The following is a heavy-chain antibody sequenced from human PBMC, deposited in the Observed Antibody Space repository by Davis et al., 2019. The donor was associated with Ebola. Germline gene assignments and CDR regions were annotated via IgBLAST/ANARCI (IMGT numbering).Heavy chain of an antibody. D-gene: IGHD2-15*01. V-gene: IGHV4-39*01. CDR1: GGSISSSSYY. CDR3: TRRLPANWFDP. J-gene: IGHJ5*02. Sequence: MPSESLSLTCTVSGGSISSSSYYWGWIRQPPGKGLEWIGSIYYSGSTYYNPSLKSRVTISVDTSKNQFSLKLSSVTAADTAIYYCTRRLPANWFDPWGRGTLVSVSS. CDR2: IYYSGST.